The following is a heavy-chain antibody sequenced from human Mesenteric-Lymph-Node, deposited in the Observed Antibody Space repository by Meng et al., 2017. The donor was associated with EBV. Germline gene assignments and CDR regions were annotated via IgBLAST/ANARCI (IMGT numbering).Heavy chain of an antibody. CDR2: INAGNGNT. J-gene: IGHJ4*02. CDR1: ASAFTITT. CDR3: ASDDALDGSATHDY. D-gene: IGHD3-10*01. V-gene: IGHV1-3*01. Sequence: QVVQSQSGVKKPRAAGKVSCKASASAFTITTNGLTRLAHGQRLEWMGWINAGNGNTKYSHKFQVRGTITRDTSTTTAYMELRRMRSEATDVDYYASDDALDGSATHDYWGQGTLVTVSS.